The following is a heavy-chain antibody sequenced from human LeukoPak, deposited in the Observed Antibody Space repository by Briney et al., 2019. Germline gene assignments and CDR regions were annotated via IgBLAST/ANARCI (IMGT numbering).Heavy chain of an antibody. V-gene: IGHV4-34*01. CDR1: GGSFSGYY. J-gene: IGHJ5*02. CDR3: ARGEYDFCSGYPGRWFDP. Sequence: SETLSLTCAVYGGSFSGYYWSWIRQPPGKGLEWSGEINHSGSTNYNPSLKSRVTISVDTSKNQFSLKLTSVTAADTAVYYCARGEYDFCSGYPGRWFDPWGQGTLVTVSS. CDR2: INHSGST. D-gene: IGHD3-3*01.